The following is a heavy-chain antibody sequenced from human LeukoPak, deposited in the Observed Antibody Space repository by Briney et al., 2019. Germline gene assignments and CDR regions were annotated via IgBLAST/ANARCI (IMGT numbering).Heavy chain of an antibody. D-gene: IGHD2-21*01. J-gene: IGHJ3*02. CDR2: FDPEDGET. CDR1: GYTLTELS. CDR3: ATDLYCGGDCYSAFDI. Sequence: AASVKVSRKVSGYTLTELSMHWVRQAPGKGLEWMGGFDPEDGETIYAQKFQGRVTMTEDTSTDTAYMELSSLRSEDTAVYYCATDLYCGGDCYSAFDIWGQGTMVTVSS. V-gene: IGHV1-24*01.